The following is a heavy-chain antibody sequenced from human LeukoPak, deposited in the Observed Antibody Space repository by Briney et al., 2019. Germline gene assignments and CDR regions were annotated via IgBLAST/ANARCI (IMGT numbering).Heavy chain of an antibody. V-gene: IGHV3-74*01. D-gene: IGHD2-15*01. J-gene: IGHJ4*02. CDR3: TRTPGERCFDY. CDR2: ISNDGTNI. Sequence: PGESLRLSCAASGFTFSHYWMHWVRRAPGKGLVWISHISNDGTNIGYADSVKGRFTISRDNAKNTLYLQMNSLGAEDTAVYYCTRTPGERCFDYWSQGTQFTVSS. CDR1: GFTFSHYW.